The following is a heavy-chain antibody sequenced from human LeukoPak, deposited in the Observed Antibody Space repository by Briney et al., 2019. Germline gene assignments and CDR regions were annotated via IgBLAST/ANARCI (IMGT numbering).Heavy chain of an antibody. CDR3: ARDGTDSSGYYFGY. D-gene: IGHD3-22*01. CDR1: GGSISSGDYY. Sequence: PSETLSLTCTVSGGSISSGDYYWSWIRQPPGKGLEWIGYIYYSGSTHYNPSLESRVTISVDTSKNQFSLELTSVTAADTAVYYCARDGTDSSGYYFGYWGQGTLVTVSS. V-gene: IGHV4-30-4*01. J-gene: IGHJ4*02. CDR2: IYYSGST.